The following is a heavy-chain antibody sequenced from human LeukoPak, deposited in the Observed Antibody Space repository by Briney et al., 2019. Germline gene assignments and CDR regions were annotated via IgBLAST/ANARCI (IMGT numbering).Heavy chain of an antibody. CDR3: AKADAYCGGDCYLTRRLYYFDY. D-gene: IGHD2-21*02. J-gene: IGHJ4*02. V-gene: IGHV3-23*01. CDR1: GFTFSSYA. Sequence: GGSLRLSCAASGFTFSSYAMSWVRQAPGKGRDWVSAISVRGGSTYYAGSVKGRFTISRDNFKNTLYLQMNSLRAEDTAVYYCAKADAYCGGDCYLTRRLYYFDYWGQGTLVTVSS. CDR2: ISVRGGST.